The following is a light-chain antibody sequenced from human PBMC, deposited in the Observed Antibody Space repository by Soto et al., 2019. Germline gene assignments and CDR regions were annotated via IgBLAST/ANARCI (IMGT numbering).Light chain of an antibody. J-gene: IGLJ1*01. V-gene: IGLV2-14*01. CDR2: DVS. CDR1: SSDVGGYNY. Sequence: QSALTQPASVSGSPGQSITISCTGTSSDVGGYNYVSWYQQHPGKAPKLMIYDVSNRPSGVSNRFSGSKSGNTASLTISGLQAEDEDDYDCSSYTSSSTRLYVFGTGTKLTVL. CDR3: SSYTSSSTRLYV.